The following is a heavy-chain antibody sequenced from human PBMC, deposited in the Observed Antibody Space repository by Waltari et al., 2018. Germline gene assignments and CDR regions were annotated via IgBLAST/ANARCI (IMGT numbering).Heavy chain of an antibody. J-gene: IGHJ4*02. V-gene: IGHV4-34*01. CDR2: IRHGGDS. CDR1: GSSSRGYY. D-gene: IGHD3-3*01. Sequence: QVQLQQWGAGLLKPSETLSLTCTLYGSSSRGYYVSWIRQAPGKGLEWIAQIRHGGDSQYNPSLKSRVTISLDTSNNHLSLRLASVTAADTAIYYCARHGGYHFSSWGQGTLVTVSS. CDR3: ARHGGYHFSS.